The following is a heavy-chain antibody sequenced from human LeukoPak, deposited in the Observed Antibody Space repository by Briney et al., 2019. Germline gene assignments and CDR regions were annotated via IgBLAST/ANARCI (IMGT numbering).Heavy chain of an antibody. Sequence: LETLSLTCTVSGGSISSYYWSWIRQPPGKGLEWIGYIYYSGSTNYNPSLKSRVTILVDTSKNQFSLKLSSVTAADTAVYYCARHTYSGSPRNAFDIWGQGTMVTVSS. V-gene: IGHV4-59*08. CDR1: GGSISSYY. J-gene: IGHJ3*02. CDR2: IYYSGST. CDR3: ARHTYSGSPRNAFDI. D-gene: IGHD1-26*01.